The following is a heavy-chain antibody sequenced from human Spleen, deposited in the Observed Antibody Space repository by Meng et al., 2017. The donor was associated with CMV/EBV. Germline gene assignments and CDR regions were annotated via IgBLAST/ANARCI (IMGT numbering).Heavy chain of an antibody. J-gene: IGHJ6*02. CDR2: INWNGDSS. CDR3: ARPVGYCAATNCWGYGMDV. V-gene: IGHV3-20*04. D-gene: IGHD2-8*02. CDR1: GFNFDDNG. Sequence: GESLKISCAASGFNFDDNGMSWVRQAPGKGLEWVSGINWNGDSSGYADSVRGRFTISRDNAKKSLYLQMNSLRPEDTAVYFCARPVGYCAATNCWGYGMDVWGQGTTVTVSS.